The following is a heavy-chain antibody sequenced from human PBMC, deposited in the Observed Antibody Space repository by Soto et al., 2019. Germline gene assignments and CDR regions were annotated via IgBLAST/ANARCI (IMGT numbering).Heavy chain of an antibody. CDR1: EYRCTGHF. D-gene: IGHD3-22*01. Sequence: XTVKVSCRASEYRCTGHFLHWVRQAPGQGLEWMGWIDPKSGDTNYAQKFQDRVTMTRDTSISTAYMDLSRLRSDDTAVYYCARDYDKSGYDYFDPWGQGTLVTVSS. CDR2: IDPKSGDT. J-gene: IGHJ5*02. CDR3: ARDYDKSGYDYFDP. V-gene: IGHV1-2*02.